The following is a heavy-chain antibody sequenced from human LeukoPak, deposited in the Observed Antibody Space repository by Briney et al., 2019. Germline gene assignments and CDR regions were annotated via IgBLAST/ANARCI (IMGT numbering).Heavy chain of an antibody. CDR1: GFTFSNHW. Sequence: TGGSLRLSCAASGFTFSNHWMSWVRQAPGRGLEWVANMRQDGSEKYYVDSVKGRFTISRDNAKNSLSLQMNSLRAEDTAVYYCARGGVYSNLDYWGQGTLVTVSS. D-gene: IGHD4-11*01. CDR3: ARGGVYSNLDY. V-gene: IGHV3-7*05. J-gene: IGHJ4*02. CDR2: MRQDGSEK.